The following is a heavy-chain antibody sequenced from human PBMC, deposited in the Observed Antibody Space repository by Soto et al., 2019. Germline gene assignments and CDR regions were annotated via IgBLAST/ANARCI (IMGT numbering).Heavy chain of an antibody. CDR2: VSASGSIT. CDR3: AKGDCSGGRCYRGFDY. J-gene: IGHJ4*02. CDR1: GFTFSSYD. V-gene: IGHV3-23*01. Sequence: EVQVLESGGGLVQPGGSLRLSCAASGFTFSSYDMSWVRQAPGKGLEWVPGVSASGSITSYADSAKGRFTISRDNAKNTVFLQMSSLRAEDTAVYFCAKGDCSGGRCYRGFDYWGQGTLVTVSS. D-gene: IGHD2-15*01.